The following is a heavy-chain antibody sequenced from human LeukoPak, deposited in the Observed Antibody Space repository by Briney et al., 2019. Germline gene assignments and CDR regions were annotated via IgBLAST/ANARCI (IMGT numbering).Heavy chain of an antibody. J-gene: IGHJ4*02. Sequence: GESLKISCKGSGYSFTSYWTGWVRQMPGKGLEWMGIIYPGDSDARYSPSFQGQVTISADKSISTAYLQWSSLKASVTAMYYCARHAVRYGSGSYYNDYWGQGTLVTVSS. CDR3: ARHAVRYGSGSYYNDY. D-gene: IGHD3-10*01. CDR2: IYPGDSDA. V-gene: IGHV5-51*01. CDR1: GYSFTSYW.